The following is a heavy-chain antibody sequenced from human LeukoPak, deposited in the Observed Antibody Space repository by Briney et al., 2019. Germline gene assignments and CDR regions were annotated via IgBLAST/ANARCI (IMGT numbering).Heavy chain of an antibody. D-gene: IGHD2-2*01. CDR1: GYTFTSYA. CDR2: ISAYNGNT. V-gene: IGHV1-18*01. Sequence: ASVRVSCKASGYTFTSYAISWVRQAPGQGLEWMGWISAYNGNTNYAQKFQGRVTMTTDTSTSTAYMELSSLRSEDTAVYYCARSILVVPVASHYNYGVDVWGQGTTVTVSS. CDR3: ARSILVVPVASHYNYGVDV. J-gene: IGHJ6*02.